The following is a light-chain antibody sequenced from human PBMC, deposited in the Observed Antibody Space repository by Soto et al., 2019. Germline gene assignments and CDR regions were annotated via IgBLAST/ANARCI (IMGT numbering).Light chain of an antibody. J-gene: IGLJ1*01. CDR3: VAWDDSLSGLV. V-gene: IGLV1-47*02. CDR1: NANIGNNF. CDR2: SND. Sequence: QSVLTKPHSASGTPGQRVTISCSGRNANIGNNFVCWYQQLPGTAPKLLIYSNDQRPSGVPDRFSGSKSGTSASLAISGLRSEDEADYYCVAWDDSLSGLVFGTGSKVTVL.